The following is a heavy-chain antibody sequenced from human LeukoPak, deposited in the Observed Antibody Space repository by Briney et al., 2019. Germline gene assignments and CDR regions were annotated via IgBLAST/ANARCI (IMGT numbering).Heavy chain of an antibody. CDR2: IKQDGSEK. D-gene: IGHD6-19*01. J-gene: IGHJ4*02. V-gene: IGHV3-7*05. CDR3: ARESTQKAVAYDY. CDR1: GFTFSSYW. Sequence: GGSLRLSCAASGFTFSSYWMSWVRQAPGKGLEWVANIKQDGSEKYYVDSVKGRFTISRDNAKNSLYLQMNSLRAEDTAVYYCARESTQKAVAYDYWGQGTLVTV.